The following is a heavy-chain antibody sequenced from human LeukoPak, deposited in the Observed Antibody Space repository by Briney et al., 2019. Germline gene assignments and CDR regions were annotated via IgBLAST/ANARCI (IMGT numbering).Heavy chain of an antibody. CDR1: GGSISSGGYY. CDR3: ARVPPQYDYFVH. D-gene: IGHD5-12*01. J-gene: IGHJ4*02. Sequence: SQTLSLTCTVSGGSISSGGYYWSWIRQPPGKGLEWIGYIYHSGSTYYNPSLKGRVTISVDRSKNQFSLKLSSVTAADTAVYYCARVPPQYDYFVHWGQGTLVTVSS. CDR2: IYHSGST. V-gene: IGHV4-30-2*01.